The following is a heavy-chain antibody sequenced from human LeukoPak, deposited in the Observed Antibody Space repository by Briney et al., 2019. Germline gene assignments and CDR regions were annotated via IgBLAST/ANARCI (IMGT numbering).Heavy chain of an antibody. CDR2: ISSSGSTI. Sequence: GGSLRLSCAASGFTFSSYEMNWVRQAPGKGLEWVSYISSSGSTIYYADSVKGRFTVSRDSSKNTLYLQMNSLRAEDTAMYYCAKDGVEGSSGWYVDYWGQGTLVTVSS. D-gene: IGHD6-19*01. V-gene: IGHV3-48*03. CDR1: GFTFSSYE. CDR3: AKDGVEGSSGWYVDY. J-gene: IGHJ4*02.